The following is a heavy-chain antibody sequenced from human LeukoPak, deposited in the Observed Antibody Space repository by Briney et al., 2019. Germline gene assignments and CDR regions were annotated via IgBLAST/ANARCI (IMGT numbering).Heavy chain of an antibody. CDR1: GFTFSSYA. CDR2: ISYDGSNK. V-gene: IGHV3-30-3*01. Sequence: GGSLRLSCAASGFTFSSYAMHWVRQAPGKGLEWVAVISYDGSNKYYADSVKGRFTISRGNSKNTLYLQMNSLRAEDTVVYYCARDRKITIFGVVKDNWFDPWGQGTLVTVSS. CDR3: ARDRKITIFGVVKDNWFDP. J-gene: IGHJ5*02. D-gene: IGHD3-3*01.